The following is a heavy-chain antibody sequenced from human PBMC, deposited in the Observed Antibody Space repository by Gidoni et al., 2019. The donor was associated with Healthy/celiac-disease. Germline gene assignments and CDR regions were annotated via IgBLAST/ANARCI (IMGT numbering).Heavy chain of an antibody. CDR1: GFTFSSHA. D-gene: IGHD2-2*01. CDR2: ISGSGGSA. J-gene: IGHJ6*02. CDR3: AVDIVVVPADSYYYYYGMDV. V-gene: IGHV3-23*01. Sequence: EVQLLASGGGLVQPGGSLRLSCAASGFTFSSHAMTWVRQAPGKGLVWFSAISGSGGSAYYADSVKGRFTISRDNSKNTLYLQMNSLRAEDTAVYYCAVDIVVVPADSYYYYYGMDVWGQGTTVTVSS.